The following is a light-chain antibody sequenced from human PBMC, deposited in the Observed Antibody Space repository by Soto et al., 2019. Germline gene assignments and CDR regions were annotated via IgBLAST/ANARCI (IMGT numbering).Light chain of an antibody. J-gene: IGLJ2*01. CDR2: DVS. V-gene: IGLV2-14*03. Sequence: QSALTQPASVSGSPGQSITISCTGTSSDVGGYNYVSWYQQHPGKAPKLMIYDVSNRPSGVSSRFSGSKSGNTASLTISGLQAEDEADYYCSSYTGSSTLGVFGGGTKVTVL. CDR3: SSYTGSSTLGV. CDR1: SSDVGGYNY.